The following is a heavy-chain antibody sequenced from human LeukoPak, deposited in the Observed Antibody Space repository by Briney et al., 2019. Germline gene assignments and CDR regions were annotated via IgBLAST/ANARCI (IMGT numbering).Heavy chain of an antibody. CDR2: IYYSGST. D-gene: IGHD5-12*01. J-gene: IGHJ4*02. CDR3: ARHGYSGYSYYFDY. CDR1: GGSISSSSYY. Sequence: SETLSLTCTVSGGSISSSSYYWGWIRQPPGKGLEWIGSIYYSGSTYYNPSLKSRVTISVDTSKNQFSLKLSSMTAADTAVYYCARHGYSGYSYYFDYWGQGTLVTVSS. V-gene: IGHV4-39*01.